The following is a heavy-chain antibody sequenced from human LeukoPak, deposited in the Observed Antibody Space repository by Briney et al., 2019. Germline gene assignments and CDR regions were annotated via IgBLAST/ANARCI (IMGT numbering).Heavy chain of an antibody. CDR1: GYSFTSYW. J-gene: IGHJ4*02. D-gene: IGHD5-18*01. Sequence: PGEXXXXSCKGXGYSFTSYWIGWVRQMPGKGLEGMGIIYPGESDTIYSPSLQGQVTISADKSISTAYLQWSSLKASDTAMYYCARHREDSYEFDYWGQGTLVTVSS. CDR3: ARHREDSYEFDY. V-gene: IGHV5-51*01. CDR2: IYPGESDT.